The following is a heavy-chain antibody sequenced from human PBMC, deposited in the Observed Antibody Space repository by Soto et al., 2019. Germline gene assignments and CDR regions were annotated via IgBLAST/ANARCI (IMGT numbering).Heavy chain of an antibody. D-gene: IGHD3-3*01. J-gene: IGHJ6*02. CDR2: ISGSGGST. CDR1: GFTFSRYA. CDR3: AKGHYDFWSGYYNNYYYYGMDV. V-gene: IGHV3-23*01. Sequence: PGGSLRLSCAASGFTFSRYARSWVRQAPGKGLEWVSAISGSGGSTYYADSVKGRFTISRDNSKNTLYLQMNSLRAEDTAVYYCAKGHYDFWSGYYNNYYYYGMDVWGQGTTVTVS.